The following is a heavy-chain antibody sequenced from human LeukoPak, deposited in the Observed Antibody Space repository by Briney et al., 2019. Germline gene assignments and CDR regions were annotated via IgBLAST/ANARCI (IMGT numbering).Heavy chain of an antibody. J-gene: IGHJ4*02. D-gene: IGHD4-17*01. CDR2: ISGSGGST. CDR3: AKDQSYGDYIFDY. Sequence: GGSLRLSCAASGFTFSSYAMSWVRQAPGKGLEWVSAISGSGGSTYYADSVKGRFTISRDNSKNTPYLQMNSLRAEDAAVYYCAKDQSYGDYIFDYWGQGTLVTVSS. V-gene: IGHV3-23*01. CDR1: GFTFSSYA.